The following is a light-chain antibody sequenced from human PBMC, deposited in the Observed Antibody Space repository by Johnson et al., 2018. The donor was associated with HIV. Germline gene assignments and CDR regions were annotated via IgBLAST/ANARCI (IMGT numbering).Light chain of an antibody. Sequence: QSVLTQPPSVSAAPGQKVTISCSGSSSNIGNNYVSWYQQLPGTVPKVLIHENNKRPSGIPDRFSGSKSGTSATLGITGLQTGDEADYYCGAWDSSLSSYVFGTGTKVTVL. CDR1: SSNIGNNY. CDR2: ENN. V-gene: IGLV1-51*02. J-gene: IGLJ1*01. CDR3: GAWDSSLSSYV.